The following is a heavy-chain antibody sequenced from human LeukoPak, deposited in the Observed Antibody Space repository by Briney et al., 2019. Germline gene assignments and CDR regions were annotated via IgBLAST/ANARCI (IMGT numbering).Heavy chain of an antibody. D-gene: IGHD3-10*01. Sequence: GGSLRLSCAASGFTFSSYSMNWVRQAPGKGLEWVSSISSSSSYIYYADSVKGRFTISRDNAKNSLYLQMNSLRAEDTAAYYCASGPMDNFDYWGQGTLVTVSS. J-gene: IGHJ4*02. CDR2: ISSSSSYI. V-gene: IGHV3-21*01. CDR3: ASGPMDNFDY. CDR1: GFTFSSYS.